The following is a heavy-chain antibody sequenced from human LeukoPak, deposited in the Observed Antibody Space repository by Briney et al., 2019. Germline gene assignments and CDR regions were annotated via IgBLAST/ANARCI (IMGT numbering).Heavy chain of an antibody. CDR2: ISHSGST. V-gene: IGHV4-4*02. CDR1: GGSIISRNW. D-gene: IGHD3-10*01. Sequence: SETLSLTCVVSGGSIISRNWWSWVRQAPGKGLEWIGEISHSGSTNYNPSLKSRVTLSVDKSKNQFSLKLSSVTAADTAVYYCARGVDYYGVWGQGTLVTVSS. CDR3: ARGVDYYGV. J-gene: IGHJ4*02.